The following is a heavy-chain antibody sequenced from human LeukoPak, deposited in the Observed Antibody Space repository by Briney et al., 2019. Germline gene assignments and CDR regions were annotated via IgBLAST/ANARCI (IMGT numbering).Heavy chain of an antibody. V-gene: IGHV1-2*02. J-gene: IGHJ1*01. D-gene: IGHD4-17*01. CDR3: ARGVTKEVQY. Sequence: GASVKVSCKASGYTFTGYYMHRVRQAPGPGLEGMGGINPNSGGRNHAQKPHGRVSMSRDTSLSTGYMERSRLRSEETAVYFCARGVTKEVQYWGEGSLVTVSS. CDR1: GYTFTGYY. CDR2: INPNSGGR.